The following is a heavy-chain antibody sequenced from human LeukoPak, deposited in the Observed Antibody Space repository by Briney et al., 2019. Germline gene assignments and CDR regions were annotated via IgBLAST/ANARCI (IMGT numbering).Heavy chain of an antibody. CDR3: TRVRLGASTRYFDH. CDR1: GFSFSDHY. CDR2: IRNKANSYGT. D-gene: IGHD1-26*01. Sequence: GGSLRLSCAASGFSFSDHYMDWVRLAPGKGLEWVGRIRNKANSYGTEYAASVKGRFTISRDDSKDSLYLQMNSLRSEDTALYYCTRVRLGASTRYFDHWGQGTLVTVSS. V-gene: IGHV3-72*01. J-gene: IGHJ4*02.